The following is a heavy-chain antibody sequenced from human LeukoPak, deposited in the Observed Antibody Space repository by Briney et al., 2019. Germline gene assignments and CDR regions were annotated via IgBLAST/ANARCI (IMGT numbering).Heavy chain of an antibody. CDR2: INPSGGST. Sequence: ASVKVSCKASGYTFTGYYMHWVRQAPGQGLEWMGIINPSGGSTSYAQKFQGRVTMTRDMSTSTVYMELSSLRSEDTAVYYCARPDTAYAFDIWGQGTMVTVSS. J-gene: IGHJ3*02. D-gene: IGHD5-18*01. CDR3: ARPDTAYAFDI. V-gene: IGHV1-46*01. CDR1: GYTFTGYY.